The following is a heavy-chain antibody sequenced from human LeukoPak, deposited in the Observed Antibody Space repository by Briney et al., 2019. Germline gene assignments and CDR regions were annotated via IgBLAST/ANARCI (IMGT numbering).Heavy chain of an antibody. CDR3: ARDLSPVVRASPMGL. D-gene: IGHD3-10*01. CDR1: GFTFTNYG. J-gene: IGHJ1*01. Sequence: PGGSLRLSCAASGFTFTNYGMHWVRQAPGKGLEWVALITYDGYYKYYSDSVKGRFTISSDTSKNTLYLQMNSLRAEDTAVCYCARDLSPVVRASPMGLWGQDTGVTVSS. CDR2: ITYDGYYK. V-gene: IGHV3-30*03.